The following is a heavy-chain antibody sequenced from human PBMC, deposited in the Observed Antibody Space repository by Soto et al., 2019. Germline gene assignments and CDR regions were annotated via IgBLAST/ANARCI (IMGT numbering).Heavy chain of an antibody. CDR3: AREYEVWVITTDFDY. V-gene: IGHV3-30-3*01. D-gene: IGHD3-22*01. Sequence: GGSLRLSCAASGFTFSSYAMHWVRQAPGKGLEWVAVISYDGSNKYYADPVKGRFTISRDNSKNTLYLQMNSLRAEDTAVYYCAREYEVWVITTDFDYWGQGTLVTVSS. J-gene: IGHJ4*02. CDR2: ISYDGSNK. CDR1: GFTFSSYA.